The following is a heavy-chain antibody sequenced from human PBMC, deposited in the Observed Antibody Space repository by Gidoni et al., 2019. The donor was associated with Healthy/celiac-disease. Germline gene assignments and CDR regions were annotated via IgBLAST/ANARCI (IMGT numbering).Heavy chain of an antibody. V-gene: IGHV3-9*01. D-gene: IGHD1-26*01. CDR2: ISWNSGSI. CDR1: GSPFDDYA. J-gene: IGHJ5*02. CDR3: AKAPSEWELLMWFDP. Sequence: DVQLVESGGGLVQPGRSLRLPCAAPGSPFDDYAMHWVRQAPGKGLEWVSSISWNSGSIDYADSVKGRFTISRDNAKSSLYLQMNSLRAEDTALYYCAKAPSEWELLMWFDPWGQGTLVTVSS.